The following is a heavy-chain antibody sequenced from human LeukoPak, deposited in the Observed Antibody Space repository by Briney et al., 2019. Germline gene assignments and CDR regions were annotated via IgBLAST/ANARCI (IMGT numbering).Heavy chain of an antibody. V-gene: IGHV1-18*01. J-gene: IGHJ4*02. CDR3: ARDRRSYCSGAGCDSGTDY. CDR1: GYTFTSYG. Sequence: ASVKVSCKASGYTFTSYGISWVRQAPGQGLEWMGWISAYNGNTNYAQKFQGRLTMTTDTSTSTAYMELRSLRSDDTAVYYCARDRRSYCSGAGCDSGTDYWGQGTLVTVSS. CDR2: ISAYNGNT. D-gene: IGHD2-15*01.